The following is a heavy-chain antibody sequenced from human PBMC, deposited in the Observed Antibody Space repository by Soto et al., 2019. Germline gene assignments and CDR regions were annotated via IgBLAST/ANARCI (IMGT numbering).Heavy chain of an antibody. CDR3: GRDQRLGSSWYEIGY. Sequence: QVQLVQSGAEVKKPGASVKVSCKASGYTFTSYGISWVRQAPGQGLEWMGWISAYNGNTNYAQKLQGRVTMTTDTSKSTGYMELRGLGSCGTAGYYCGRDQRLGSSWYEIGYWGQGTLVTVSS. CDR2: ISAYNGNT. V-gene: IGHV1-18*01. J-gene: IGHJ4*02. CDR1: GYTFTSYG. D-gene: IGHD6-13*01.